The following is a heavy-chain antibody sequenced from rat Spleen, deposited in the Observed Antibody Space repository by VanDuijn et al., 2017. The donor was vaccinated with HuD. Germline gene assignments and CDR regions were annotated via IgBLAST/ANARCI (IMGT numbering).Heavy chain of an antibody. CDR3: AKESSEGWYFDF. Sequence: EVQLVESDGGLVQPGRSLKLSCAASGFTFSDYSMAWVRQAPAKGLEWVATINTDGGSTYYPDSVKGRFTISRDNAENTVYLQMNSLRSEDTATYYCAKESSEGWYFDFWGPGTTVTVSS. V-gene: IGHV5-29*01. CDR2: INTDGGST. CDR1: GFTFSDYS. J-gene: IGHJ1*01. D-gene: IGHD1-2*01.